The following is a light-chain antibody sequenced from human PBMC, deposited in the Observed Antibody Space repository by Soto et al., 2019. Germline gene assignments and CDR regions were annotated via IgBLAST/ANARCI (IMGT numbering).Light chain of an antibody. V-gene: IGKV3-20*01. CDR1: QSVGSTF. CDR2: GVS. J-gene: IGKJ1*01. CDR3: GQFVSSPPRT. Sequence: EIVLTQSPGTLSLSPGERATLSCRASQSVGSTFLAWYQQKPGQAPRLLIYGVSTRATGIPERFSGSWSGTDFTLSISRLEPEDFAVYYCGQFVSSPPRTFGQGTKVEIK.